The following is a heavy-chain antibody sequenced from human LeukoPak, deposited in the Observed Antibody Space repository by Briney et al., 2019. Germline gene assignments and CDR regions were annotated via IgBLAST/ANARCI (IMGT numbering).Heavy chain of an antibody. D-gene: IGHD3-10*01. CDR1: GFTFSNFW. CDR2: IKHDGSQT. V-gene: IGHV3-7*01. Sequence: GGSLRLSCAASGFTFSNFWMGWVRKAPGKGLEWVANIKHDGSQTYYVDSVEGRSTISRDNAKNSLYLQMNSLRAEDTAVYYCARGGVRGVYYYYYMDVWGKGTTVTISS. CDR3: ARGGVRGVYYYYYMDV. J-gene: IGHJ6*03.